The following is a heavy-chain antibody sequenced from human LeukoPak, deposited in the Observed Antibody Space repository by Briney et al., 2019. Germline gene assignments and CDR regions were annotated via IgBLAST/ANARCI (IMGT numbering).Heavy chain of an antibody. V-gene: IGHV1-46*02. J-gene: IGHJ5*02. D-gene: IGHD1-14*01. CDR1: GNTHY. Sequence: GASVKVSCKASGNTHYMHWVRQAPGQGLEWMGTINPSGDTTPYAQKFQGRITITRDTSTSTAHMDLSSLTSDDTAVYYCAREWPTTYWFDPWGQGTLVTVSS. CDR2: INPSGDTT. CDR3: AREWPTTYWFDP.